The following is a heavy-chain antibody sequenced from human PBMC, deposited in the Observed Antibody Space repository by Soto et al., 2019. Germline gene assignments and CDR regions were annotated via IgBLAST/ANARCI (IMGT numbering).Heavy chain of an antibody. Sequence: SETLSLTCTVSGGSISSGGYYWSWIRQHPGKGLEWIGYIYYSGSTYYNPSLKSRVTISVDTSKNQFSLKLSSVTAADTAVYYCARDRLGGVSYYYGMDVWGQGTTVTVSS. D-gene: IGHD1-26*01. CDR2: IYYSGST. CDR3: ARDRLGGVSYYYGMDV. J-gene: IGHJ6*02. CDR1: GGSISSGGYY. V-gene: IGHV4-31*03.